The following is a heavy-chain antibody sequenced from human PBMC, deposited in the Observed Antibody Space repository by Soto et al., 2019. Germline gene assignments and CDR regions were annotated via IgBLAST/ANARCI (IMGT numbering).Heavy chain of an antibody. CDR2: IYHSGST. J-gene: IGHJ6*02. V-gene: IGHV4-38-2*02. D-gene: IGHD3-3*01. CDR1: GYSISSGYY. Sequence: PSETLSLTCAVSGYSISSGYYWGWIRQPPGKGLEWIGSIYHSGSTYYNPSLKSRVTISVDTSKNQLSLKLSSVTAADTAVYYCARDLGTADKYYDFWSGYDESYYYCGMDVWGQGTTVTVS. CDR3: ARDLGTADKYYDFWSGYDESYYYCGMDV.